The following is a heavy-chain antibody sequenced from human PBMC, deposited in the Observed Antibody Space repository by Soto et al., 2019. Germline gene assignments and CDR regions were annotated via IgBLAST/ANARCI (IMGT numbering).Heavy chain of an antibody. CDR2: ISWSSVTM. J-gene: IGHJ4*02. CDR1: GFTFDDYA. D-gene: IGHD5-12*01. Sequence: EVQLVESGGGLVEPGRSLRLSCAASGFTFDDYAMHWVRQVPGKGLEWVAGISWSSVTMGYADSVKGRFTISRDNAKNSLYLQMDSLRPDATAFYYCARDHDEDFGYDLDYFDYWGQGTLVTVSA. CDR3: ARDHDEDFGYDLDYFDY. V-gene: IGHV3-9*01.